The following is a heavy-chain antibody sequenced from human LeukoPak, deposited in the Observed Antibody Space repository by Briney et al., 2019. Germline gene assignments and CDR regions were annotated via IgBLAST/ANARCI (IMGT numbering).Heavy chain of an antibody. Sequence: SQTLSLTCSVSGDSISSGSFYWSWIRQPAGRGLEWIGRIYPSGSTNYNPSLKSRVTISVDTSKNQFSLKLSSVTAADTAVYYCARESETGGYYYYYIDVWGKGTTVTISS. D-gene: IGHD7-27*01. CDR3: ARESETGGYYYYYIDV. V-gene: IGHV4-61*02. CDR1: GDSISSGSFY. J-gene: IGHJ6*03. CDR2: IYPSGST.